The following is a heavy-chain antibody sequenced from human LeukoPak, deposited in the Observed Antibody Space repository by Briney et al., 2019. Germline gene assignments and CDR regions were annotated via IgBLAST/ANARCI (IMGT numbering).Heavy chain of an antibody. CDR3: ARQTPEIVVPAAIPGYHYYYYMDV. CDR1: GGSISSSNYY. D-gene: IGHD2-2*02. Sequence: PSETLSLTCTVSGGSISSSNYYWGWIRQPPGKGLEWIGSIYYSGSTYYNPSLKSRVTISVDTSENQSSLKLSSVTAADTAVYYCARQTPEIVVPAAIPGYHYYYYMDVWGKGTTVTVSS. V-gene: IGHV4-39*01. CDR2: IYYSGST. J-gene: IGHJ6*03.